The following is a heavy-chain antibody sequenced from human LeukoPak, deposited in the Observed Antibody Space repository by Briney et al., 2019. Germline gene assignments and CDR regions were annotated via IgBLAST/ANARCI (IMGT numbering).Heavy chain of an antibody. D-gene: IGHD6-13*01. V-gene: IGHV3-21*01. Sequence: GGSLRLSCVASGFPFNSSSMNWVRQAPGKGPEWVSSITSRSSHIHYSDSVKGRFTISRDNAKNSLYLQMNSLRADDTAVYYCARDRSLIAAAGTPYYYYMDVWGKGSTVTVS. CDR2: ITSRSSHI. J-gene: IGHJ6*03. CDR3: ARDRSLIAAAGTPYYYYMDV. CDR1: GFPFNSSS.